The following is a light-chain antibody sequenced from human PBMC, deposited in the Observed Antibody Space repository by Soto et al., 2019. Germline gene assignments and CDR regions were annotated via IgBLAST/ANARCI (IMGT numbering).Light chain of an antibody. Sequence: EIVMTQSPATLSVSPGERATLSCRASQSVSSNLAWYQQKPGQAPGLLIYGASTRATGIPARFSGSGSGTEFTLTISRLQSEDFAIYYCQQYNNWPLALTFGGGTKVEIK. J-gene: IGKJ4*01. CDR2: GAS. V-gene: IGKV3-15*01. CDR1: QSVSSN. CDR3: QQYNNWPLALT.